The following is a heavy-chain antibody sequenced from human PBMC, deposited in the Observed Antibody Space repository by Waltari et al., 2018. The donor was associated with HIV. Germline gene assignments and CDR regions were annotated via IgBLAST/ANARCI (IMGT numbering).Heavy chain of an antibody. J-gene: IGHJ4*02. D-gene: IGHD2-8*01. V-gene: IGHV3-30-3*01. CDR1: GFNFTTYA. CDR2: ISHHGNTK. CDR3: ARMDRGMVVDF. Sequence: QVQLVESGGGVVQPGRSLRLSCAASGFNFTTYAMHWVRQAPGKGLEWVALISHHGNTKYYADSVKGRFSISRDNSKSTLSLQMTSLRVEETAIYYCARMDRGMVVDFWGQGTLVTVSA.